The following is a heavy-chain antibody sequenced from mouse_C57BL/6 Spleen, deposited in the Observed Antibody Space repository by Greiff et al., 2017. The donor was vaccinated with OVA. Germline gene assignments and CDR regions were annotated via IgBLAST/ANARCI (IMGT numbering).Heavy chain of an antibody. J-gene: IGHJ2*01. CDR2: IYPRSGNT. V-gene: IGHV1-81*01. CDR1: GYTFTSYG. D-gene: IGHD2-4*01. CDR3: ARRKPYYDYDD. Sequence: VQLQESGAELARPGASVKLSCKASGYTFTSYGISWVKQRTGQGLEWIGEIYPRSGNTYYNEKFKGKATLTADKSSSTAYMELRRLTSEDSAVYFCARRKPYYDYDDWGQGTTLTVSS.